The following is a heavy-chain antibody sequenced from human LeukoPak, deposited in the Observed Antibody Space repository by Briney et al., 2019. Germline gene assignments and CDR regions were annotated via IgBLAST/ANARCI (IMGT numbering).Heavy chain of an antibody. V-gene: IGHV1-2*02. CDR2: INTNSGGT. CDR3: ATLVVTAMYYFDY. CDR1: GYTFTVYY. D-gene: IGHD2-21*02. J-gene: IGHJ4*02. Sequence: ASVRVSFKASGYTFTVYYMHWVGQAPGQGGEGMGWINTNSGGTNYTQKFQGRVTMTRDTSISTASMELSRLRSDDAAVYYCATLVVTAMYYFDYWGQGTLVTVSS.